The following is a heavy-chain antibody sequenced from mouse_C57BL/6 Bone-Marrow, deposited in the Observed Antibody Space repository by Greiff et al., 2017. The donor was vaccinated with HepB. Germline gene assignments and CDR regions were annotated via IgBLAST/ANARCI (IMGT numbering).Heavy chain of an antibody. CDR1: GYTFTSYW. J-gene: IGHJ2*01. CDR2: IYPGSGST. V-gene: IGHV1-55*01. CDR3: ALSWGCLDY. Sequence: QVQLQQPGAELVKPGASVKMSCKASGYTFTSYWINWVKQRPGQGLEWIGDIYPGSGSTNYNEKFKSKATLTVDTSSSTASMQLSSLTSEDSAVYYCALSWGCLDYWGQGTTLTVSS.